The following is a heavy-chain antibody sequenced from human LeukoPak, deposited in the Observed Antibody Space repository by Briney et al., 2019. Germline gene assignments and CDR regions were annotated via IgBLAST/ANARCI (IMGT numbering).Heavy chain of an antibody. J-gene: IGHJ6*03. CDR3: ASSRGYSYAQGLYYYYYMDV. Sequence: SETLSLTCTVSGYSISSGYYWGWIRQPPGKGLEWIGSIYHSGSTNYNPSLKSRVTISVDTSKNQFSLKLSSVTAADTAVYYCASSRGYSYAQGLYYYYYMDVWGKGTTVTVSS. CDR1: GYSISSGYY. V-gene: IGHV4-38-2*02. D-gene: IGHD5-18*01. CDR2: IYHSGST.